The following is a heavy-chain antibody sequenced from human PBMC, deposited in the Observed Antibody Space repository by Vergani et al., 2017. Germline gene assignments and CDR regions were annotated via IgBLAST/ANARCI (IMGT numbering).Heavy chain of an antibody. Sequence: QVQLQESGPGLVKPSETLSLTCTVSGGSISSYYWSWIRQPPGKGLEWFGYIYYSGSTNYNPSLKSRVTISVDTSKNQFSLKLSSVTAADTAVYYCARYNWNDDRAFDIWGQGTMVTVSS. D-gene: IGHD1-1*01. J-gene: IGHJ3*02. CDR2: IYYSGST. V-gene: IGHV4-59*01. CDR1: GGSISSYY. CDR3: ARYNWNDDRAFDI.